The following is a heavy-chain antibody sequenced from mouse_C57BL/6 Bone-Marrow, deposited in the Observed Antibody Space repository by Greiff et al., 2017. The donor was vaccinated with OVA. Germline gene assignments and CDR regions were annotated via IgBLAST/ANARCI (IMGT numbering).Heavy chain of an antibody. V-gene: IGHV1-7*01. D-gene: IGHD2-4*01. J-gene: IGHJ1*03. CDR2: INPSSGYT. Sequence: VQLQQSGAELVKPGASVKLSCKASGYTFTSYWMHWVKQRPGQGLEWIGYINPSSGYTKYNQKFKDKATLTADKSSSTAYMQLSSLTYEDSAVYYCARGDYDCYWYFDVWGTGTTVTVSS. CDR1: GYTFTSYW. CDR3: ARGDYDCYWYFDV.